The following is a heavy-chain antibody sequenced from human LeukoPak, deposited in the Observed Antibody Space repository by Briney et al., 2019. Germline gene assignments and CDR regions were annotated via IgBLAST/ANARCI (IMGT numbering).Heavy chain of an antibody. CDR2: FYSGGST. D-gene: IGHD3-9*01. V-gene: IGHV3-53*05. Sequence: PGGSLRLSCAASGFTVSSNYMSWVRQAPGKGLEWVSVFYSGGSTYYADSVKGRFTISRDNSKNTLYLQMNSVGAEDTAVYYCARATIYDILTGYYAGAWGLDVWGQGTTVTDSS. CDR3: ARATIYDILTGYYAGAWGLDV. CDR1: GFTVSSNY. J-gene: IGHJ6*02.